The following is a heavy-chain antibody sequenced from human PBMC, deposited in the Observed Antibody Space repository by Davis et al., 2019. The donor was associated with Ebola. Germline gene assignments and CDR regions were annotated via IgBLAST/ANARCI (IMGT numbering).Heavy chain of an antibody. J-gene: IGHJ4*02. V-gene: IGHV3-23*01. CDR1: GFTFSSYA. D-gene: IGHD4-17*01. Sequence: GESLKISCAASGFTFSSYAMSWVRQAPGKGLKWVSAISGSGGNTYYAGSVKGRFTISRDNSKNTLYLQMNSLRAEDTAVYYCTLADDGDYIGLNVYWGQGTLVTVSS. CDR2: ISGSGGNT. CDR3: TLADDGDYIGLNVY.